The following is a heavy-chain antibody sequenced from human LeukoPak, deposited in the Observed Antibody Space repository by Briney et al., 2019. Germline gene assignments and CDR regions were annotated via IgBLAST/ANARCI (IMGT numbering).Heavy chain of an antibody. D-gene: IGHD1-7*01. CDR2: INPNSGGT. CDR3: ASITGTTEPRDY. V-gene: IGHV1-2*06. J-gene: IGHJ4*02. CDR1: GYTFTGYC. Sequence: GASVTVSCKASGYTFTGYCMHWVRQAPGQGLEWMGRINPNSGGTNYAQKFQGRVTMTRDTSISTAYMELSRLRSDDTAVYYCASITGTTEPRDYWGQGTLVTVSS.